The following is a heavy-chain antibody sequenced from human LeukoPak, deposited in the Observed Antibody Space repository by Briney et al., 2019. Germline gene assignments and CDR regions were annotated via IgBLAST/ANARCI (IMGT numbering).Heavy chain of an antibody. Sequence: GGSLRLSCAASGFTFSTYSMNWVRHAPGKGLEWVSGISWNSGSIGYADSVKGRFTISRDNAKNSLYLQMNSLRAEDTALYYCAKDIVGATLEAFDIWGQGTMVTVSS. CDR2: ISWNSGSI. CDR1: GFTFSTYS. D-gene: IGHD1-26*01. CDR3: AKDIVGATLEAFDI. V-gene: IGHV3-9*01. J-gene: IGHJ3*02.